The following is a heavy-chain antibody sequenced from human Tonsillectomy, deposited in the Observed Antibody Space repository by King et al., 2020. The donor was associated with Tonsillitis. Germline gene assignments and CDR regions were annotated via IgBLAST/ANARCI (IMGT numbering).Heavy chain of an antibody. CDR2: IYYSGST. D-gene: IGHD3-10*01. CDR3: ARSRRITMVRGVNNAFDI. Sequence: QLQESGPGLVKPSETLSLTCTVSGGSISSYYWSWLRQPPGKGLEWIGYIYYSGSTNYNPSLKSRVTISVDTSKNQFSLKLSSVTAADTAVYYCARSRRITMVRGVNNAFDIWGQGTMVTVSS. J-gene: IGHJ3*02. V-gene: IGHV4-59*01. CDR1: GGSISSYY.